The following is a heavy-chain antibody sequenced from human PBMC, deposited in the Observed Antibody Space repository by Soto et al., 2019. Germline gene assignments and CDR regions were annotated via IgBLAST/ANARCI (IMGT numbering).Heavy chain of an antibody. Sequence: GGSLRLSCAASGFTFSSYWMSWVRQAPGKGLEWVAYIKQDGSDRQYGASVKGRFTISRDNAKNLLNLQMDSLRVEDTAVYYCASEGGEYFQHCGQGTLVTVSS. D-gene: IGHD1-26*01. V-gene: IGHV3-7*03. CDR2: IKQDGSDR. CDR1: GFTFSSYW. J-gene: IGHJ1*01. CDR3: ASEGGEYFQH.